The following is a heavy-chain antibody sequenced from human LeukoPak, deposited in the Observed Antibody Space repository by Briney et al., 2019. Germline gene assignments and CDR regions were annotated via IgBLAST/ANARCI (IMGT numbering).Heavy chain of an antibody. D-gene: IGHD2-8*02. CDR2: ISSSSSYI. CDR3: ARDSPYGTAGY. J-gene: IGHJ4*02. CDR1: GFTFSNYK. Sequence: PGGSLILSCAASGFTFSNYKMNWVRQAPGKGLEWVSSISSSSSYIYYADSVKGRFTISRDNTKNSLYLQMNSLRAEDTAVYYCARDSPYGTAGYWGLGRLVHVSS. V-gene: IGHV3-21*01.